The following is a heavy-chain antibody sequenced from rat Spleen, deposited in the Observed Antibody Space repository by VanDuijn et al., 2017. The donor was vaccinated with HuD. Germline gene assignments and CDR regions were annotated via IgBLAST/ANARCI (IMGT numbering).Heavy chain of an antibody. CDR1: GFTFSDYY. CDR2: ISYDGSST. D-gene: IGHD2-5*01. J-gene: IGHJ1*01. CDR3: VRQGYLRDWYFDF. V-gene: IGHV5-29*01. Sequence: EVQLVESDGGLVQPGRSLKLSCATSGFTFSDYYMAWVRQAPTKGLEWVATISYDGSSTYYRDSVKGRFTISRDNGKTTLYLEMDSLRSEDMATYYCVRQGYLRDWYFDFWGPGNMVTVSS.